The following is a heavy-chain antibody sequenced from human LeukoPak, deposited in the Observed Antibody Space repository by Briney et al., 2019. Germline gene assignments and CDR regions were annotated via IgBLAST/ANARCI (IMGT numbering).Heavy chain of an antibody. J-gene: IGHJ2*01. CDR3: ARDRDPHLSYWYFDL. V-gene: IGHV3-21*04. CDR1: GFTFSSYS. Sequence: GGSLRLSCAASGFTFSSYSMNWVRQAPGKGLEWVSSISSSSSYIYYADSVKGRFTISRDNAKNSLYLQMNSLRAEDTALYHCARDRDPHLSYWYFDLWGRGTLVTVSS. CDR2: ISSSSSYI.